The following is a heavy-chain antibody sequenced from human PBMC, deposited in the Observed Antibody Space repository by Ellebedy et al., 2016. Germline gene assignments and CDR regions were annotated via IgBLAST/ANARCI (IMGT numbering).Heavy chain of an antibody. CDR1: GGSISSSSYY. Sequence: GSLRLSXTVSGGSISSSSYYWGWIRQPPGKGLEWIGSIYYSGSTNYNPSLKSRVTISVDTSKNQFSLKLSSVTAADTAVYYCARVRFFFYYYMDVWGKGTTVTVSS. CDR2: IYYSGST. CDR3: ARVRFFFYYYMDV. D-gene: IGHD3-3*01. V-gene: IGHV4-39*07. J-gene: IGHJ6*03.